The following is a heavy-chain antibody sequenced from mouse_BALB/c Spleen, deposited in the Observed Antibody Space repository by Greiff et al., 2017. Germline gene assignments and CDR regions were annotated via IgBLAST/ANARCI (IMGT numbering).Heavy chain of an antibody. D-gene: IGHD1-1*01. CDR1: GFSLTSYG. V-gene: IGHV2-9*02. CDR3: ARGDYGSSYFDY. J-gene: IGHJ2*01. Sequence: VKLQESGPGLVAPSQSLSITCTVSGFSLTSYGVHWVRQPPGKGLEWLGVIWAGGSTNYNSALMSRLSISKDNSKSQVFLKMNSLQTDDTAMYYCARGDYGSSYFDYWGQGTTLTVSS. CDR2: IWAGGST.